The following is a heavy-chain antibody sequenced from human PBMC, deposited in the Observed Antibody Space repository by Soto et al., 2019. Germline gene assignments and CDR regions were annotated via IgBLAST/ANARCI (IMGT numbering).Heavy chain of an antibody. V-gene: IGHV3-30-3*01. CDR2: ISYDGSNK. J-gene: IGHJ4*02. D-gene: IGHD4-17*01. Sequence: QVPLVESGGGVVQPGRSLRLSCAASGFTFSSYAMHWVRQAPGKGLEWVAVISYDGSNKYYADSVKGRFTISRDNSKNALYLQMNSLRAEDTAVYYCARPPRLRRLRRYSKPDYWGQGTLVTVSS. CDR3: ARPPRLRRLRRYSKPDY. CDR1: GFTFSSYA.